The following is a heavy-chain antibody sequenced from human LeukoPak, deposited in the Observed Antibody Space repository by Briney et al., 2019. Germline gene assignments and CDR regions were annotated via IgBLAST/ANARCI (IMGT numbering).Heavy chain of an antibody. D-gene: IGHD6-6*01. V-gene: IGHV4-34*01. CDR2: INHSGST. CDR1: GGSVSCYY. J-gene: IGHJ6*03. CDR3: ARVYSSSSKTHYCYYIDV. Sequence: PSETLSLTCAVYGGSVSCYYWSRIRQPPGKRLEWIGEINHSGSTNYNPSLKSRVTISVDTSKNQFSLKLSSVTAADTAVYYCARVYSSSSKTHYCYYIDVCGKGTTVTVSS.